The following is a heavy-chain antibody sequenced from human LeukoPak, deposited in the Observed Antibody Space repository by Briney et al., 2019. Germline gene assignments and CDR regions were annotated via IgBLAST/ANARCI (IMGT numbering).Heavy chain of an antibody. CDR3: ARAARPLYYYDSSGSLSYGMDV. J-gene: IGHJ6*02. V-gene: IGHV1-18*01. D-gene: IGHD3-22*01. Sequence: ASVKVSCKASGYTFTSYGISWVRQAPGQGLEWMGWISTYNGHTNYARKVQGRVTMTTDTSTSTAYMELRSLRSEDTAVYYCARAARPLYYYDSSGSLSYGMDVWGQGTTVTVSS. CDR2: ISTYNGHT. CDR1: GYTFTSYG.